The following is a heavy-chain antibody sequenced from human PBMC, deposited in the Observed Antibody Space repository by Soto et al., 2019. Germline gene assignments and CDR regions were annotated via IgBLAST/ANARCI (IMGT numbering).Heavy chain of an antibody. D-gene: IGHD3-9*01. CDR1: GGTFSSYT. CDR3: ARTDILTDLHYFDY. J-gene: IGHJ4*02. Sequence: QVQLVQSGAEVKKPESSVKVSCKASGGTFSSYTISWVRQAPGQGHEWMGRIIPILGIANYAQKFQGRVTITADKTTSTAYMELSSLRSEDTAVYYCARTDILTDLHYFDYWGQGTLVTVSS. V-gene: IGHV1-69*02. CDR2: IIPILGIA.